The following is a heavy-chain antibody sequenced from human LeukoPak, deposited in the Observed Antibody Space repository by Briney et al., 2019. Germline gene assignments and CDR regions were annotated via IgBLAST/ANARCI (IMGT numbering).Heavy chain of an antibody. CDR2: IYNGVPT. J-gene: IGHJ4*02. D-gene: IGHD6-19*01. CDR3: LQTTGWPGFDY. CDR1: GVSISRFY. V-gene: IGHV4-4*09. Sequence: SETLSLICTPSGVSISRFYWSWVRQPPGKGLEWVGNIYNGVPTFFNPSLKSRVTISVDTSRRQFSLELASVTAADTAVYYCLQTTGWPGFDYWGQGILVTVSS.